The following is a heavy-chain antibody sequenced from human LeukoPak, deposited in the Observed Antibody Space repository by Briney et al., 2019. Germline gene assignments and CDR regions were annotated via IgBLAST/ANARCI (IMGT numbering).Heavy chain of an antibody. CDR1: GYTFTSYG. CDR3: ARDRGRSYYDILTGYYSVWFDP. CDR2: IIPIFGTA. V-gene: IGHV1-69*13. J-gene: IGHJ5*02. D-gene: IGHD3-9*01. Sequence: ASVKVSCKASGYTFTSYGISWVRQAPGQGLEWMGGIIPIFGTANYAQKFQGRVTITADESTSTAYMELSSLRSEDTAVYYCARDRGRSYYDILTGYYSVWFDPWGQGTLVTVSS.